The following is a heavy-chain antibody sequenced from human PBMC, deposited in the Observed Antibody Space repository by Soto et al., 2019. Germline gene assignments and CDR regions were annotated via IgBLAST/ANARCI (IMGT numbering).Heavy chain of an antibody. Sequence: ASETLSLTCTVSGGSLSSYYWSWIREPAGKGLEWIGRIYTSGSTNYNPSLKSRVTMSVDTSKNQFSLNLDSVTAADTAVYFCARDFAYFDSWGQGTLVTVSS. CDR3: ARDFAYFDS. J-gene: IGHJ4*02. CDR2: IYTSGST. D-gene: IGHD3-3*01. CDR1: GGSLSSYY. V-gene: IGHV4-4*07.